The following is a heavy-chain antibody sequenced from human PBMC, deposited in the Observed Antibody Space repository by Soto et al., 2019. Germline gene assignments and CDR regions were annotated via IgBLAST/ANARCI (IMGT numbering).Heavy chain of an antibody. CDR1: GFTFSGFA. V-gene: IGHV3-30-3*01. D-gene: IGHD3-10*01. CDR3: ARANYGDYWDY. CDR2: IIYDGSRK. J-gene: IGHJ4*02. Sequence: QVQLVESGGGVVQPGRSLRLSCATSGFTFSGFAMHWVRQAPRKGLEWVAVIIYDGSRKYYADSVQGRFTISRDNSKNTLYLQMNSLRPEDTAVYFCARANYGDYWDYWGQGTLVTVSS.